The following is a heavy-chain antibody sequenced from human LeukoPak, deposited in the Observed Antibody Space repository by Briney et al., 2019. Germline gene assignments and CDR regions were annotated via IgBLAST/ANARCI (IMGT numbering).Heavy chain of an antibody. Sequence: ASVKVSCKASGYTFTSYYMHWVRQAPGQGLEWMGIINPSGGSTSYAQKFQGRVTITRDTSASTAYMELSSLRSEDTAVYYCARSYSSGWYSYYYYGMDVWGQGTTVTVSS. D-gene: IGHD6-19*01. CDR1: GYTFTSYY. V-gene: IGHV1-46*01. CDR2: INPSGGST. J-gene: IGHJ6*02. CDR3: ARSYSSGWYSYYYYGMDV.